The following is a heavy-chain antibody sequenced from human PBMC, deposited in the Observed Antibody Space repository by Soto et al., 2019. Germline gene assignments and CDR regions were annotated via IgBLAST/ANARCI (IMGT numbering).Heavy chain of an antibody. CDR2: IYYSGST. Sequence: SETLSLTCTVSGGSISSYYWSWIRQPPGKGLEWIGYIYYSGSTNYNPSLKSRVTISVDTSKNQFSLKLSSVTAADTAVYYCAREGNGGAWGYYYYGMDVWGQGTTVTVSS. CDR1: GGSISSYY. CDR3: AREGNGGAWGYYYYGMDV. D-gene: IGHD7-27*01. J-gene: IGHJ6*02. V-gene: IGHV4-59*12.